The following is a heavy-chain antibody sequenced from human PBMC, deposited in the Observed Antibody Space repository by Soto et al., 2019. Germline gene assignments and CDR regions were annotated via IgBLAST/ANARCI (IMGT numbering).Heavy chain of an antibody. J-gene: IGHJ5*02. Sequence: RRLSCAASGFPFSTTDMSWVRQAPGKGLEWVSTIGGSGETTYYADSVKGRFTISRDNSKNTLYLQMSSLRADDTALYYCAKNSGWFNTWGQGALVTVSS. CDR1: GFPFSTTD. D-gene: IGHD3-10*01. CDR3: AKNSGWFNT. V-gene: IGHV3-23*01. CDR2: IGGSGETT.